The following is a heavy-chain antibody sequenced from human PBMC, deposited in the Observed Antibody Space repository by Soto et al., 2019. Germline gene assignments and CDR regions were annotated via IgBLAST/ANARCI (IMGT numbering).Heavy chain of an antibody. CDR3: WKDYDSSGFDGPS. Sequence: QPGGSLRLSCVASGFTFSSYAMSWVRQAPGKGLEWVADINSSGGGIHYADSLKGRFTISRDNSKNTLYLQMNSLRSEDTAVYLCWKDYDSSGFDGPSWGQGTQVTVSS. CDR1: GFTFSSYA. CDR2: INSSGGGI. J-gene: IGHJ4*02. D-gene: IGHD3-22*01. V-gene: IGHV3-23*01.